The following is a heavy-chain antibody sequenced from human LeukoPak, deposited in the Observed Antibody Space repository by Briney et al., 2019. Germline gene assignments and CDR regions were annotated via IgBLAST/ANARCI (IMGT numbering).Heavy chain of an antibody. V-gene: IGHV3-49*04. D-gene: IGHD1-26*01. CDR2: IRSKAYGGTT. CDR1: GFTFGDYA. CDR3: TRGNSGSYYYAFDI. Sequence: GGSLRLSCTASGFTFGDYAMSWVRQAPGKGLEWVGFIRSKAYGGTTEYAASVKGRFTISRDDSKSIAYLQMNSLKTEDTAVYYCTRGNSGSYYYAFDIWGQGTMVTVSS. J-gene: IGHJ3*02.